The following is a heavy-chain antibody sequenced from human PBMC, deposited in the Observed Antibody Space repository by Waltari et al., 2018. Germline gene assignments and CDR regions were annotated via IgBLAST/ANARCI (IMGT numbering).Heavy chain of an antibody. Sequence: EVQLVESGGGLVQPGGSLRLSCAASGFPFSSYSMHWVRQSPGKGLEWVSYISSSSSTIYYADSVKGRFTISRDNAKKSLYLQMNSLRAEDTAVYYCAREDYGDYLLFDYWGQGTLVTVSS. V-gene: IGHV3-48*01. D-gene: IGHD4-17*01. J-gene: IGHJ4*02. CDR1: GFPFSSYS. CDR3: AREDYGDYLLFDY. CDR2: ISSSSSTI.